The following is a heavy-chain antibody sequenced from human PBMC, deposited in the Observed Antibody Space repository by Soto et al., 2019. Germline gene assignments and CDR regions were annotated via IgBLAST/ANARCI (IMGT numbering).Heavy chain of an antibody. V-gene: IGHV1-3*01. CDR3: ARDGPYASGWYNKTTDTLAV. CDR1: GYTVVNYA. Sequence: ASVKVSCKASGYTVVNYAMHWVRQAPGQRLEWVGWITVGNGNSRYSENLRGRVAFTRDTSASTAYMELSSLRSEDTSVYYCARDGPYASGWYNKTTDTLAVWGKGPTVTGSS. D-gene: IGHD6-19*01. J-gene: IGHJ6*04. CDR2: ITVGNGNS.